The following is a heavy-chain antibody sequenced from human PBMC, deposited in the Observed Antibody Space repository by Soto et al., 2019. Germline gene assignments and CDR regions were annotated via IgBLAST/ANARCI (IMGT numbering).Heavy chain of an antibody. Sequence: ASVNVSCKVSGYTLTELSMHWVRQAPGKGLEWMGGFDPEDGETIYAQKFQGRVTMTEDTSTDTAYMELSSLRSEDTAVYYCATTPRPSDIVVVPAASPWGQGTLVTVSS. CDR2: FDPEDGET. J-gene: IGHJ5*02. D-gene: IGHD2-2*01. CDR1: GYTLTELS. V-gene: IGHV1-24*01. CDR3: ATTPRPSDIVVVPAASP.